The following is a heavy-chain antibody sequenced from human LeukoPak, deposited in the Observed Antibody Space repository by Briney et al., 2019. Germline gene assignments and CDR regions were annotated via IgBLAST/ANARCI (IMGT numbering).Heavy chain of an antibody. J-gene: IGHJ4*02. CDR1: GFTFSSYS. CDR3: ASLPGIAANPTEPTFDY. Sequence: GGSLRLSCAASGFTFSSYSMNWVRQAPGKGLEWVSSISSSSSYIYYADSVKGLFTISRDNAKNSLYLQMNSLRAEDTAVYYCASLPGIAANPTEPTFDYWGQGTLVTVSS. CDR2: ISSSSSYI. V-gene: IGHV3-21*01. D-gene: IGHD6-25*01.